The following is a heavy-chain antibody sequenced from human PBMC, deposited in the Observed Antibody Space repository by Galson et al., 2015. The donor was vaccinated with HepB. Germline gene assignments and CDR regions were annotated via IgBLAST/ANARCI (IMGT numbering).Heavy chain of an antibody. CDR2: INPSGGST. V-gene: IGHV1-46*01. CDR3: ARDGPHYGLGAFDI. CDR1: GYTFTSYY. J-gene: IGHJ3*02. Sequence: SVKVSCKASGYTFTSYYMHWVRQAPGQGLEWMGIINPSGGSTSYAQKFQGRVTITADESTSTAYMELSSLRSEDTAVYYCARDGPHYGLGAFDIWGQGTMVTVSS. D-gene: IGHD3-10*01.